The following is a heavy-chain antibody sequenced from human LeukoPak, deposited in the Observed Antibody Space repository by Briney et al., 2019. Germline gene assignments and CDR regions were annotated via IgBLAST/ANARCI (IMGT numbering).Heavy chain of an antibody. D-gene: IGHD3-22*01. V-gene: IGHV3-7*04. CDR2: LNEDGSQK. CDR3: GRDYDRTVDF. J-gene: IGHJ4*02. CDR1: GFTFSSYS. Sequence: SGGSLRLSCAASGFTFSSYSMNWVRQAPGKGLEWVAILNEDGSQKLYVDSVKGRFTISRDNAKNSLHLQMHSLRAEDTAVYYCGRDYDRTVDFWGQGTLVTVSS.